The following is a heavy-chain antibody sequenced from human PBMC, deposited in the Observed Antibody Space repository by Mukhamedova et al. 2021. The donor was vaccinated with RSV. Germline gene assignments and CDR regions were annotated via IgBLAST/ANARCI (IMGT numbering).Heavy chain of an antibody. CDR2: ISSSSTYI. Sequence: EWVSSISSSSTYIFYADSLRGRFTISKDNAKNSLYLQMNSLRAEDTVVYYCATQAVGNTYYFDYWGQGTLVTVSS. J-gene: IGHJ4*02. CDR3: ATQAVGNTYYFDY. V-gene: IGHV3-21*01. D-gene: IGHD6-19*01.